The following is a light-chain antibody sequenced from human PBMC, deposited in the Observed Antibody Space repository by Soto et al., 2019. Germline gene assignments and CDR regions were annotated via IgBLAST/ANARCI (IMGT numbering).Light chain of an antibody. CDR3: SSFADSSARDYV. Sequence: QSVLTQPASVSGSPGQSVTISCTGTSRDIGAYDYVSWYQQHPGGVPKLLIYDVSSRPSGVSSRFSGSTSGNTASLTISGLQADDESHYYCSSFADSSARDYVFGGGTKVTVL. J-gene: IGLJ1*01. CDR2: DVS. V-gene: IGLV2-14*03. CDR1: SRDIGAYDY.